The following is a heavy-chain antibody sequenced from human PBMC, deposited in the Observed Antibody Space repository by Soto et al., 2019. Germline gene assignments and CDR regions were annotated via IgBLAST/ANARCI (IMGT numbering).Heavy chain of an antibody. Sequence: GGSLRLSCAVSGFLFSAYGMHWVRPATGKGLARVAVISYDASNKYYGDSVEGRFTISRDNSKNTLYLQMKSLRAEDTAVYYCAGLGNYDGSFPYYGMDVWGLGTTVTVSS. J-gene: IGHJ6*02. CDR1: GFLFSAYG. CDR3: AGLGNYDGSFPYYGMDV. CDR2: ISYDASNK. V-gene: IGHV3-30*03. D-gene: IGHD3-10*01.